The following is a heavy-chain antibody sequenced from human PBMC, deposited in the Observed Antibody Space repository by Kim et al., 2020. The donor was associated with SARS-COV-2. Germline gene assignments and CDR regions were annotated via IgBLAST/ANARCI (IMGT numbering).Heavy chain of an antibody. D-gene: IGHD2-15*01. Sequence: TLDAVSVRGRFTVSRDNSKNTLNLHMNSVGAEDTAMYCCAKRMAPIGFFENWGQGTLVTVSS. CDR2: T. V-gene: IGHV3-23*01. J-gene: IGHJ4*02. CDR3: AKRMAPIGFFEN.